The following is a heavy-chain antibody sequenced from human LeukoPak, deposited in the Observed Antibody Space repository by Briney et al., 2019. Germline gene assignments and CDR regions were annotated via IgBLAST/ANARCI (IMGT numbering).Heavy chain of an antibody. CDR2: IGFSGGST. Sequence: GGSLRLSCAASGFTFSSYAMSWVRQAPGKGLEWVSVIGFSGGSTYYADSVKGRFTISRDNSKNTLYLQMNSLRAEDTAAYYCAKVLGQWTHALFPQGVHPPQPHM. CDR3: AKVLGQWTHALFPQGVHPPQPHM. J-gene: IGHJ6*03. CDR1: GFTFSSYA. V-gene: IGHV3-23*01. D-gene: IGHD3-10*01.